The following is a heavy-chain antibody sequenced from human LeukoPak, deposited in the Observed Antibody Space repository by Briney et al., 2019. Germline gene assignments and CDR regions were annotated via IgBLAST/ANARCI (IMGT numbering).Heavy chain of an antibody. J-gene: IGHJ4*02. D-gene: IGHD3-10*01. V-gene: IGHV3-48*04. CDR1: GFTFSSYS. CDR2: ISSSSSTI. CDR3: ARDTAGSGSYK. Sequence: PGGSLRLSCAASGFTFSSYSMNWVRQAPGKGLEWVSYISSSSSTIYYADSVKGRFTISRDNAKNSLYLQMNSLRAEDTAVYYCARDTAGSGSYKWGQGTLVTVSS.